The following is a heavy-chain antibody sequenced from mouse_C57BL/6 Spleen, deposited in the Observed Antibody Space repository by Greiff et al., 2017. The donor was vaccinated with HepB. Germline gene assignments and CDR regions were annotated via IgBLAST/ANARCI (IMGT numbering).Heavy chain of an antibody. CDR3: ARAHGSSYDWFAY. J-gene: IGHJ3*01. CDR2: IDPSDSYT. CDR1: GYTFTSYW. V-gene: IGHV1-50*01. D-gene: IGHD1-1*01. Sequence: QVQLQQPGAELVKPGASVKLSCKASGYTFTSYWMQWVKQRPGQGLEWIGEIDPSDSYTNYNQKFKGKATLTVDTSSSTAYMQLSSLTSEDSAVYYCARAHGSSYDWFAYWGQGTLVTVSA.